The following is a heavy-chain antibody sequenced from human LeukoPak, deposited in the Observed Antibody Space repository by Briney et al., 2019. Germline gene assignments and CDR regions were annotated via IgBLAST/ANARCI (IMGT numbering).Heavy chain of an antibody. CDR1: GFTVSSNY. V-gene: IGHV3-53*01. Sequence: SGGSLRLSCAASGFTVSSNYMSWVRQAPGKGLEWVSVIYSGGNTYYADSVKGRFTISRDNSKNTLYLQMNSLRAEDTAVYYCARVLLYYYDNSGYQDYWGQGTLVTVSS. CDR2: IYSGGNT. CDR3: ARVLLYYYDNSGYQDY. J-gene: IGHJ4*02. D-gene: IGHD3-22*01.